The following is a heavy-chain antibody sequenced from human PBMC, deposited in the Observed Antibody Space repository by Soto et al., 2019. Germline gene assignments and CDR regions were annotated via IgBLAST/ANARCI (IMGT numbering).Heavy chain of an antibody. D-gene: IGHD3-9*01. Sequence: SETLSLTCTVSGGSISSYYWSWIRQPPGKGLEWIGYIYYSGSTNYNPSLKSRVTISVDTSKNQFSLKLSSVTAADTAVYYCARQDYDILTGYSWYDAFDIWGQGTMVTVSS. CDR1: GGSISSYY. CDR2: IYYSGST. J-gene: IGHJ3*02. CDR3: ARQDYDILTGYSWYDAFDI. V-gene: IGHV4-59*08.